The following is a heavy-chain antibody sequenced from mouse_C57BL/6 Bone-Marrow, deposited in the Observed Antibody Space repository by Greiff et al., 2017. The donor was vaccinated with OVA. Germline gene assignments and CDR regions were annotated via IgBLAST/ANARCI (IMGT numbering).Heavy chain of an antibody. CDR3: ASPYYYGSSHWYFDV. V-gene: IGHV1-85*01. Sequence: VQLQQPGAELVKPGASVKMSCKASGYTFTSYDINWVRQRPGQGLEWIGWIYPRDGSTKYNEKFKGKATLTVDTSSSTAYMELHSLTSEDSAVYFCASPYYYGSSHWYFDVWGTGTTVTVSS. CDR2: IYPRDGST. J-gene: IGHJ1*03. CDR1: GYTFTSYD. D-gene: IGHD1-1*01.